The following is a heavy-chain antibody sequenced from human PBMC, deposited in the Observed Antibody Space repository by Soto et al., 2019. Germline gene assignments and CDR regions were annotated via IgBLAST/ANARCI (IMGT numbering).Heavy chain of an antibody. J-gene: IGHJ5*02. Sequence: GASVKVSCKASGGTFSSYAISWVRQAPGQGLEWMGGIIPIFGTANYAQKFQGRVTITADESTSTAYMELSSLRSEDTAVYYCARVXRPNYDFWSGYSNWFDPWGQGTLVTVSS. CDR2: IIPIFGTA. V-gene: IGHV1-69*13. CDR3: ARVXRPNYDFWSGYSNWFDP. CDR1: GGTFSSYA. D-gene: IGHD3-3*01.